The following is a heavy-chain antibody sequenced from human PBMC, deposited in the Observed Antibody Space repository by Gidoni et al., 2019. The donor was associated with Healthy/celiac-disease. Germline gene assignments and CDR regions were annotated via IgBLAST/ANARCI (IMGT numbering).Heavy chain of an antibody. CDR3: ARDDTPVVAATFYYDGMDV. V-gene: IGHV1-69*01. CDR1: GGTFSSYA. J-gene: IGHJ6*02. D-gene: IGHD2-15*01. Sequence: QVQLVQSGAEVKKPGSSVKVSCKASGGTFSSYAISWVRQAPGQGLEWMGGIIPIFGTANYAQKFQGRVTITADESTSTAYMELSSLRSEDTAVYYCARDDTPVVAATFYYDGMDVWGQGTTVTVSS. CDR2: IIPIFGTA.